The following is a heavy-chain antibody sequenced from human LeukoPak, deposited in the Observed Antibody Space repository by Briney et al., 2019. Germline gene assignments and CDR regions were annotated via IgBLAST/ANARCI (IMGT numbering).Heavy chain of an antibody. CDR2: ISSSSSYI. Sequence: PGGSLRLSCAASGFTFSSYSMNWVRRAPGKGLEWVSSISSSSSYIYYADSVKGRSTISRDNAKNSLYLQMNSLRAEDTAVYYCARVPYYYDSSGYYSWGQGTLVTVSS. D-gene: IGHD3-22*01. CDR1: GFTFSSYS. J-gene: IGHJ4*02. CDR3: ARVPYYYDSSGYYS. V-gene: IGHV3-21*01.